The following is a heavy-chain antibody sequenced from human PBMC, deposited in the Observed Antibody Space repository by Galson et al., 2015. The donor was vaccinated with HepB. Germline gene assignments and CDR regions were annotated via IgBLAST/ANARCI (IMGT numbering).Heavy chain of an antibody. Sequence: SLRLSCAASGFTFDDYAIHWVRQAPGKGLEWVSGISWNSGSIGYADSVKGRFTISRDNAKNSLYLQMSSLRPEDTAFYCAKVYTSSWYYYGMGVWGQGTTVTVSS. CDR2: ISWNSGSI. D-gene: IGHD6-13*01. J-gene: IGHJ6*02. V-gene: IGHV3-9*01. CDR1: GFTFDDYA. CDR3: AKVYTSSWYYYGMGV.